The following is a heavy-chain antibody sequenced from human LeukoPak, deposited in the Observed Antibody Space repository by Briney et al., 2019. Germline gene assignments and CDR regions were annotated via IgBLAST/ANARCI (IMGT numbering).Heavy chain of an antibody. V-gene: IGHV4-59*01. J-gene: IGHJ6*03. CDR2: IYYSGST. CDR3: ARDAPHGDYYGSGAYYYYMDV. D-gene: IGHD3-10*01. Sequence: SETLSLTCTVSGGSISSYYWSWIRQPPGKGLEWIGFIYYSGSTNYNPSLKSRVTMSVDTSKNQFSLKLSSVTAADTAVYYCARDAPHGDYYGSGAYYYYMDVWGKGTTVTVSS. CDR1: GGSISSYY.